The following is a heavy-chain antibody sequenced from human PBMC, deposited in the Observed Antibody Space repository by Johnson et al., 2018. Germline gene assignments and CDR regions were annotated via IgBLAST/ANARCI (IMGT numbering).Heavy chain of an antibody. J-gene: IGHJ6*03. D-gene: IGHD6-13*01. V-gene: IGHV3-30-3*01. Sequence: VQLVESGGGVIRPGGALRLSCAASGFTFSTYAMHWVRQAPGKGLEWVAVISDDGSNKYSADSVKGRFTISRDNSKNTLFLQMNSLRAEDTAVYYWAKFYSSIWYNWGDYYVDVWGKGTTVIVSS. CDR1: GFTFSTYA. CDR2: ISDDGSNK. CDR3: AKFYSSIWYNWGDYYVDV.